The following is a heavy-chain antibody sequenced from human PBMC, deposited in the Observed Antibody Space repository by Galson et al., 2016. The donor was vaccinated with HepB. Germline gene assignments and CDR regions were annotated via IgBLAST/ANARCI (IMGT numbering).Heavy chain of an antibody. CDR3: AKSYYEPREMPDY. CDR2: ISNDGSNQ. J-gene: IGHJ4*02. D-gene: IGHD3-22*01. V-gene: IGHV3-30*18. Sequence: SLRLSCAASGFTFSKYAMHWVRQTPGKGLGWVPIISNDGSNQYYAASVTGRFTISRDNSQNTLYLQMNSLRAEDTALYYCAKSYYEPREMPDYWGQGALVIVSS. CDR1: GFTFSKYA.